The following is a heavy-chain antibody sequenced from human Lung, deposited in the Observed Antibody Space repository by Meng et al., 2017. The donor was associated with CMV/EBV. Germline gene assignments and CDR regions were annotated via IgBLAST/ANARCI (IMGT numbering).Heavy chain of an antibody. CDR1: GTSISPYY. CDR2: IYFNGNT. CDR3: ARDRSDLWSGPFDP. J-gene: IGHJ5*02. V-gene: IGHV4-59*01. Sequence: SXTXSLXXTVFGTSISPYYWSWIRQPPGKGLEWIGYIYFNGNTNYNPALKSRVTMSLDTSMNQFSLKLNSVTAADTAVYYCARDRSDLWSGPFDPWGRGTLVTVSS. D-gene: IGHD3-3*01.